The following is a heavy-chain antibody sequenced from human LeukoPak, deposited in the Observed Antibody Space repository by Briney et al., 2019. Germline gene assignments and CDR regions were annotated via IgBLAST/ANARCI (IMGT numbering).Heavy chain of an antibody. J-gene: IGHJ3*02. CDR3: TTGGSVIVAGTRAFDI. CDR2: IKSEIDGETT. V-gene: IGHV3-15*07. CDR1: YFTFTNTW. D-gene: IGHD5-12*01. Sequence: GGSLRLSCAASYFTFTNTWMNWVRQAPGKGLEWVGRIKSEIDGETTDYAAPVQGRFTISRDDSQATLYLQMNSLKTEDTAVYYCTTGGSVIVAGTRAFDIWGQRTMVTVSS.